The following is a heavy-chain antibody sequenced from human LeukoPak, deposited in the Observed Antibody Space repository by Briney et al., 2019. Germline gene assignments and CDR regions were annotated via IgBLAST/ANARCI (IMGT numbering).Heavy chain of an antibody. J-gene: IGHJ5*02. Sequence: ASVKVSCKASGYTFTSYGISWVRRAPGQGLEWMGWISAYNGNTNYAQKLQGRVTMTTDTSTSTAYMELRSLRSDDTAVYYCARDQRMGYYDSSGYPRSSNWFDPWGQGTLVTVSS. CDR3: ARDQRMGYYDSSGYPRSSNWFDP. CDR2: ISAYNGNT. V-gene: IGHV1-18*01. CDR1: GYTFTSYG. D-gene: IGHD3-22*01.